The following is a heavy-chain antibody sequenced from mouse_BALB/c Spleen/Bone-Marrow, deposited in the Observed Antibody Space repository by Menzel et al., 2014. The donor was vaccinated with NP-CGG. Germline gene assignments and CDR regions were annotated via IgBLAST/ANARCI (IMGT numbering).Heavy chain of an antibody. CDR2: IYPGNSDT. D-gene: IGHD3-1*01. V-gene: IGHV1-5*01. Sequence: VHVKQSGTVLARPGAAVKMSCKASGYTFSNYWMHWVKQRPGQGLEWVGTIYPGNSDTTYNQKFKGKATLTAVTSTSTAYMELTSLTNEDPAVYYCTTLARNKFDYWGQGTTLTVSS. J-gene: IGHJ2*01. CDR3: TTLARNKFDY. CDR1: GYTFSNYW.